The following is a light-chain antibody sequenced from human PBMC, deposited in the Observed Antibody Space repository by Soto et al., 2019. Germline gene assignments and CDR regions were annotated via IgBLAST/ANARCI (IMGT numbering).Light chain of an antibody. J-gene: IGKJ4*01. CDR2: EAS. CDR1: QSVSSY. CDR3: QQRSNGRLT. V-gene: IGKV3-11*01. Sequence: EIVLTQSPATLSWSPGERATLSCRTSQSVSSYLAWYQQKRGQAPRLLIYEASNRATGIPARFSGSGSGTDLTLTISSLEPEDFAIYYCQQRSNGRLTFVRGTKVEI.